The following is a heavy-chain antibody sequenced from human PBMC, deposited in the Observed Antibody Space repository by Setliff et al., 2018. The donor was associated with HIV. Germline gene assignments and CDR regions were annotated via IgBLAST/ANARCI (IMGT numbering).Heavy chain of an antibody. CDR2: IYFSGST. J-gene: IGHJ6*03. V-gene: IGHV4-39*01. CDR1: GVSISSSSYF. CDR3: ARHPRHYNILTGYRYYYMDV. D-gene: IGHD3-9*01. Sequence: SETLSLTCAVSGVSISSSSYFWGWIRRPPGTGLDWIGSIYFSGSTYYNPSLESRVTISMDTSKNQFSLKLASVTAADTAVYYCARHPRHYNILTGYRYYYMDVWGKGTTVTVSS.